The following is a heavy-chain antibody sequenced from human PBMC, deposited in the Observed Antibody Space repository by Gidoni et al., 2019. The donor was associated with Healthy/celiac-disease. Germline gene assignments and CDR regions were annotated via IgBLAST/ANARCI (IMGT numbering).Heavy chain of an antibody. CDR1: GGTFSSYA. V-gene: IGHV1-69*06. CDR2: IIPIFGTA. J-gene: IGHJ6*02. D-gene: IGHD2-21*02. CDR3: ASSGVVTPHHYYGMDV. Sequence: QVQLVQSGAEVTKPGSSVKVSCKASGGTFSSYAISWVRQAPGQGLEWMGGIIPIFGTANYAQKFQGRVTITADKSTSTAYMELSSLRSEDTAVYYCASSGVVTPHHYYGMDVWGQGTTVTVSS.